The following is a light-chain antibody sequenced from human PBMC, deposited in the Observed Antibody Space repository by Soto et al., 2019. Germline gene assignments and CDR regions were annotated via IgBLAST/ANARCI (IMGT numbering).Light chain of an antibody. CDR3: SSYVTGNSLI. V-gene: IGLV2-8*01. J-gene: IGLJ2*01. Sequence: QSALTQPPSASGSPGQSVTISCTGTSRDVGGHDYVSWYQQHPGKAPKLMIYEVSKRPSGVPDRFSGSKSGNTASLTVSGLQAEDEADYYCSSYVTGNSLIFGGGTKLPVL. CDR2: EVS. CDR1: SRDVGGHDY.